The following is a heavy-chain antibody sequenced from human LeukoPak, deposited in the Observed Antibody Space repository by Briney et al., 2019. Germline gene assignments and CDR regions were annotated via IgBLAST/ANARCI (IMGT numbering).Heavy chain of an antibody. CDR1: GYTFTSYG. D-gene: IGHD2-2*01. V-gene: IGHV1-18*01. Sequence: ASVKVSCKASGYTFTSYGISWVRQAPGQGLEWLGWISAYNGNTNYAQKLQGRVTMTTETSTSTAYMELRSLRSDDTAVYYCARFREYQLLSYYYYGMDVWGQGTTVTVSS. CDR2: ISAYNGNT. CDR3: ARFREYQLLSYYYYGMDV. J-gene: IGHJ6*02.